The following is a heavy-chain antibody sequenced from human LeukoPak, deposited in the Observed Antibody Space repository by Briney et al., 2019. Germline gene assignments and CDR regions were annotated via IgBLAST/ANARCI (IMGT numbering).Heavy chain of an antibody. D-gene: IGHD3-9*01. CDR3: ARGGGNADITYYDILTGYYRVWYFDY. J-gene: IGHJ4*02. V-gene: IGHV4-39*07. CDR2: IYYSGST. Sequence: PSETLSLTCTVSGGSISSSSYYWGWIRQPPGKGLEWIGSIYYSGSTYYNPSLKSRVTISVDTCKNQFSLKLSSVTAADTAVYYCARGGGNADITYYDILTGYYRVWYFDYWGQGTLVTVSS. CDR1: GGSISSSSYY.